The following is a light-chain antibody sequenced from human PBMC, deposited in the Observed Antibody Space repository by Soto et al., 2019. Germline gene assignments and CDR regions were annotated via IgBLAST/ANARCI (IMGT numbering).Light chain of an antibody. V-gene: IGKV1-39*01. J-gene: IGKJ4*01. CDR3: QQSYSTSALT. Sequence: DIQMTQSPSSLSASVGDRVTITCRASQSISSYLNWYRQKPGKAPKLLIHAASSLQSGVPSRFSGSGSGTDFTLTISSLQPQDFATYYCQQSYSTSALTFGGGTKVDIK. CDR2: AAS. CDR1: QSISSY.